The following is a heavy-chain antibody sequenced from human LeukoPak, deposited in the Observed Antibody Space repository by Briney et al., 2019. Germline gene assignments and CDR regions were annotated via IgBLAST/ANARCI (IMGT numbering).Heavy chain of an antibody. CDR1: GFTFSSYG. CDR2: ISYDGRNK. D-gene: IGHD3-10*02. V-gene: IGHV3-30*18. CDR3: AKQDPMAGDRHFDY. Sequence: GGSLRLSCAASGFTFSSYGMHWVRQAPGKGLEWVAVISYDGRNKYYADSVKGRFTITRDNSKNTLYLQMNSLRAEDTAVYYCAKQDPMAGDRHFDYWGQGTLVTVSS. J-gene: IGHJ4*02.